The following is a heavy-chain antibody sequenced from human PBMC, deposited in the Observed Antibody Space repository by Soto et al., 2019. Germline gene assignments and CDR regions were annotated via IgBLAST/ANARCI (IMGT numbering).Heavy chain of an antibody. D-gene: IGHD6-19*01. J-gene: IGHJ5*02. V-gene: IGHV4-39*01. CDR2: IYYSGST. CDR1: GGSINSSSYF. Sequence: ASETLSLTCSVSGGSINSSSYFWGWVRQPPGKGLEWIGSIYYSGSTYYNPSLRSRVTISVDTPKNQFSLKLSSVTAADTAVFYCARHYSSGSRNWFDPWGQGTLVTVSS. CDR3: ARHYSSGSRNWFDP.